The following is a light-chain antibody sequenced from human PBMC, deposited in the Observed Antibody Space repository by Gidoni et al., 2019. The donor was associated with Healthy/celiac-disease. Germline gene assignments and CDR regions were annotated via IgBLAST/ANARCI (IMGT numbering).Light chain of an antibody. CDR2: DVR. CDR3: SSYTSSSTDVV. J-gene: IGLJ2*01. V-gene: IGLV2-14*01. Sequence: QSALTQPASVSGSPGQSITISCTGTSSDVGGYNYVSWYQQHPGKAPKLMIYDVRNRPSGVSNRFSGSKSGNTASLTISGLQAEDVADYYCSSYTSSSTDVVFGGGTKLTVL. CDR1: SSDVGGYNY.